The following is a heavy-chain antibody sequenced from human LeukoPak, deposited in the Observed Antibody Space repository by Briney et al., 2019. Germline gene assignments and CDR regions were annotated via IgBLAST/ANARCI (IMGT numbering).Heavy chain of an antibody. D-gene: IGHD7-27*01. CDR3: AKDGDQVDYYMDV. CDR1: GFTFSSYG. J-gene: IGHJ6*03. CDR2: IRYDGSNK. V-gene: IGHV3-30*02. Sequence: GGSLRLSRAASGFTFSSYGMHWVRQAPGKGLEWVAFIRYDGSNKYYADSVKGRFTISRDNSKNTLYLQMNSLRAEDTAVYYCAKDGDQVDYYMDVWGKGTTVTVSS.